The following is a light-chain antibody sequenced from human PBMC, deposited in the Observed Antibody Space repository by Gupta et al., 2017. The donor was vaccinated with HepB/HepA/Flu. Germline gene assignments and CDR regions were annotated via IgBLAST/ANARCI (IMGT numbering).Light chain of an antibody. V-gene: IGKV2-30*01. J-gene: IGKJ1*01. CDR1: LSVMYSVGIAY. Sequence: DVVMTQSPLSLPVTLGQPASISCRSSLSVMYSVGIAYLIWFLQRPGQSPRRLMYRVSNRDSGVPDRFSGSGSGTDFTLKISRVEAEDFGVYYCMQGTHWPLTFGQGTKVEIK. CDR3: MQGTHWPLT. CDR2: RVS.